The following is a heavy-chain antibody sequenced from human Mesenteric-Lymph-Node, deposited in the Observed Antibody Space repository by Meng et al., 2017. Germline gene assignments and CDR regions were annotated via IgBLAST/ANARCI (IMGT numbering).Heavy chain of an antibody. CDR3: ARHSFIGSGSPYWYFDL. Sequence: VQLVQCVVEVKTAGECLKIFWTGSGHRSTSYWIGWVRQMPGKGLEWMGIIYPGDSDTRCSPSFQGQVPISAEKSISTAYLQWSSLKASDTAMYYCARHSFIGSGSPYWYFDLWGRGTLVTVSS. V-gene: IGHV5-51*01. CDR2: IYPGDSDT. J-gene: IGHJ2*01. D-gene: IGHD3-10*01. CDR1: GHRSTSYW.